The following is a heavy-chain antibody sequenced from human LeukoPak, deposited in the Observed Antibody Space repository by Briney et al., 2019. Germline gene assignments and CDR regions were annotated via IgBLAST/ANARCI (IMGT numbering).Heavy chain of an antibody. V-gene: IGHV3-30-3*01. CDR3: ATLSITMIEVDDAFDI. CDR2: ISYDGSNQ. D-gene: IGHD3-22*01. J-gene: IGHJ3*02. CDR1: GFTFRTYA. Sequence: GGSLRLSCEASGFTFRTYAMYWVRQAPGKGLECVAFISYDGSNQFYADSVKGRFTISRDNSKNKLYLQMTSLRPEDTAVYYCATLSITMIEVDDAFDIWGQGTMVTVPS.